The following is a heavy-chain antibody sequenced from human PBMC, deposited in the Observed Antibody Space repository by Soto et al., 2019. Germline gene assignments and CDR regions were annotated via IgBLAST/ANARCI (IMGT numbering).Heavy chain of an antibody. CDR1: AGTFSSYT. CDR2: IIPILGIA. CDR3: ARAVATYFYGMDV. Sequence: QVQLVQSGAEVKKPGSSVKVSCKASAGTFSSYTISWVRQAPGQGLEWMGRIIPILGIANYAQKFQGRVTITADKSTSTAYMELSSLRSEDTAVYYCARAVATYFYGMDVWGQGTTVTVSS. D-gene: IGHD5-12*01. J-gene: IGHJ6*02. V-gene: IGHV1-69*02.